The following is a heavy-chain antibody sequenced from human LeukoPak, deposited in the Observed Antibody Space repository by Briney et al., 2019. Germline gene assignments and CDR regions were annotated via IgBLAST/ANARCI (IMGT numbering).Heavy chain of an antibody. V-gene: IGHV3-48*01. J-gene: IGHJ4*02. D-gene: IGHD4-17*01. CDR3: ARERDGDYVDVFDY. CDR2: ISDTSAM. CDR1: GFSFSLYS. Sequence: GGSLRLSCVASGFSFSLYSMKWVRQAPGKGLEWVSYISDTSAMYYADSVRGRFTISRDNAKNSLFLQMNSLRVEDTGVYYCARERDGDYVDVFDYWGQGTLVTVSS.